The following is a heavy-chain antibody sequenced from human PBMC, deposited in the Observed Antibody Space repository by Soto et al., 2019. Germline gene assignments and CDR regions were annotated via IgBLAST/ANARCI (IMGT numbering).Heavy chain of an antibody. J-gene: IGHJ1*01. Sequence: SETLSLTCTVSSGSISNYYWSWIRQPPGKGLEWIGYIFQSGTTKYNPSLESRVTISIDTSNNQFSLKLTSVTAADTAVYYCASTYYNSGGLQYFQHWGQGTLVTVSS. CDR3: ASTYYNSGGLQYFQH. D-gene: IGHD3-22*01. CDR1: SGSISNYY. CDR2: IFQSGTT. V-gene: IGHV4-59*01.